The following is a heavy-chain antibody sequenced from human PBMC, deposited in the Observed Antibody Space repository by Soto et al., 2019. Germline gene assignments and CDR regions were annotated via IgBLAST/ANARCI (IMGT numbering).Heavy chain of an antibody. CDR3: AASCVGCGGFNYYGMDV. Sequence: QVQLQESGPGLVKPSQTLSLTCTVSGGSISSGGYYWSWIRQHPGKGLEWIGYIYYSGSTYYNPSLKSRVTVSVDTFKHQCSLKLSSVTAADTAVYYCAASCVGCGGFNYYGMDVWGQGTTVTVSS. D-gene: IGHD2-21*01. J-gene: IGHJ6*02. V-gene: IGHV4-31*03. CDR2: IYYSGST. CDR1: GGSISSGGYY.